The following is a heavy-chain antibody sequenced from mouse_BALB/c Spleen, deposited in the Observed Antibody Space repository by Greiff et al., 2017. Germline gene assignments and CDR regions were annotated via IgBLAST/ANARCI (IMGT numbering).Heavy chain of an antibody. CDR3: ARHSPWFAC. Sequence: EVKLMESGGGLVKPGGSLKLSCAASGFAFSSYDMSWVRQTPEKRLEWVAYISSGGGSTYYPDTVKGRFTISRDNAKNTLYLQMSSLKSEDTAMYYCARHSPWFACWGQGTLVTVSA. CDR2: ISSGGGST. CDR1: GFAFSSYD. V-gene: IGHV5-12-1*01. J-gene: IGHJ3*01.